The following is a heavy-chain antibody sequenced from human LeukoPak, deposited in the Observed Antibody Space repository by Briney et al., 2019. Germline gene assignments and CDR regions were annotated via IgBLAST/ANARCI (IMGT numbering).Heavy chain of an antibody. CDR2: SNPSGGST. D-gene: IGHD6-13*01. J-gene: IGHJ1*01. CDR3: ARAVEAAAGAEYFQH. V-gene: IGHV1-46*01. Sequence: ASVKVSCKASGYTFTSYYMHWVRQAPGQGVEWMGISNPSGGSTSYAQKFQGRVTMTRDTSTSTVYMELSSLRSEDTAVYYCARAVEAAAGAEYFQHWGQGTLVTVSS. CDR1: GYTFTSYY.